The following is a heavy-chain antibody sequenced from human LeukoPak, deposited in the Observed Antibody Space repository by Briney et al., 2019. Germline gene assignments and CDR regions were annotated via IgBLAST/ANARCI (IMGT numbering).Heavy chain of an antibody. V-gene: IGHV3-15*01. J-gene: IGHJ6*04. Sequence: GGSLRLSCAASGFTFSNAWMSWVRQAPGKGLEWVGRIKSKTDGGTTDYAAPVKGRFTISRDDSKNTLYLQMNSLKTEDTAVYYCTTLPRYGSGQGCMDVWGKGTTVTVSS. D-gene: IGHD3-10*01. CDR2: IKSKTDGGTT. CDR1: GFTFSNAW. CDR3: TTLPRYGSGQGCMDV.